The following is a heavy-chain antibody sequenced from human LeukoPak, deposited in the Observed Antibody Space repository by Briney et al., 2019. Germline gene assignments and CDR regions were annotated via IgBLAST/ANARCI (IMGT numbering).Heavy chain of an antibody. V-gene: IGHV1-69*04. CDR2: IIPILGIA. D-gene: IGHD3-22*01. CDR1: GGTFSSYA. J-gene: IGHJ4*02. Sequence: SVKVSCKASGGTFSSYAISWVRQAPGQGLEWMGRIIPILGIANYAQKFQGRVTMTRDTSTSTVYMELSSLRSEDTAVYYCARGGSGYYYPDYWGQGTLVTVSS. CDR3: ARGGSGYYYPDY.